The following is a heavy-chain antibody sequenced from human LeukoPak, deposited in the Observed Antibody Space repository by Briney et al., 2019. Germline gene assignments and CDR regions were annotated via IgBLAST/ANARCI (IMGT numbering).Heavy chain of an antibody. J-gene: IGHJ4*02. CDR2: FDPEDGET. CDR3: ASDLLVPPFIAAAGTMDY. D-gene: IGHD6-13*01. Sequence: GASVKVSCKVSGYTLTELSMQWMRQAPGKGLEWMGGFDPEDGETIYAQKFQGRVTITADKSTSTAYMELSSLRSEDTAVYYCASDLLVPPFIAAAGTMDYWGQRTLVTVSS. CDR1: GYTLTELS. V-gene: IGHV1-24*01.